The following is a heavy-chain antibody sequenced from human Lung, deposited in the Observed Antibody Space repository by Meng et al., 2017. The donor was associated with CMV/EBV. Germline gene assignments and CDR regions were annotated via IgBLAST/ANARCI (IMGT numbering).Heavy chain of an antibody. J-gene: IGHJ4*02. V-gene: IGHV3-23*01. D-gene: IGHD5-12*01. CDR1: GFTFSSYA. CDR2: ISGSGGST. Sequence: GESXKISXAASGFTFSSYAMSWVRQAPGKGLEWVSAISGSGGSTYYADSVKGRFTLSRDNSKNTLYLQMNSLRAEDTAVYYCANRYSGFEDVWYFDYWGQGTXVTVSS. CDR3: ANRYSGFEDVWYFDY.